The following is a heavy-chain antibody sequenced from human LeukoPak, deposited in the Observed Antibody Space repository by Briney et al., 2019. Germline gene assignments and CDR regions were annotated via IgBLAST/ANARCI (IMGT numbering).Heavy chain of an antibody. J-gene: IGHJ4*02. CDR2: ISPSGDST. D-gene: IGHD3/OR15-3a*01. CDR3: ARDLSWRTGSLDY. V-gene: IGHV1-46*01. CDR1: GYTFTSYW. Sequence: ASVKVSCKASGYTFTSYWMHWVRQAPGQGLEWMGIISPSGDSTSYAQKFEGRVSMTRDKSTSTVYMELSSLRSEDTAVYYCARDLSWRTGSLDYWGQGTMVTVSS.